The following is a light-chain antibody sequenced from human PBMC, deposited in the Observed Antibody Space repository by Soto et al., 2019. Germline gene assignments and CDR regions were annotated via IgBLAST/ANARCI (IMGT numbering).Light chain of an antibody. CDR2: EVS. J-gene: IGLJ2*01. Sequence: QSALTQPASVSGSPGQSITISCTGTSRDVGGYKYVSWYQQHPGKAPKLIIYEVSNRPSGVSNRFSGSKSGNTASLTISGLQAEDEADYYCTSYRGRSTLVFGGGTKLTVL. V-gene: IGLV2-14*01. CDR1: SRDVGGYKY. CDR3: TSYRGRSTLV.